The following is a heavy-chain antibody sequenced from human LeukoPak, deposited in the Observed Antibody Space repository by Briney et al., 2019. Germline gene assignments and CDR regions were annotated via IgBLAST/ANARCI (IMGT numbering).Heavy chain of an antibody. J-gene: IGHJ6*02. D-gene: IGHD4-17*01. CDR3: ARDLGTTVTTAPYYYYYGMDV. CDR1: GFTFSSYW. Sequence: GGSLRLSCAASGFTFSSYWMSWVRQAPGKGLEWVANIKQDGSEKYYVDSVKGRFTISRDNAKNSLYLQMNGLRAEDTAVYYCARDLGTTVTTAPYYYYYGMDVWGQGTTVTVSS. V-gene: IGHV3-7*01. CDR2: IKQDGSEK.